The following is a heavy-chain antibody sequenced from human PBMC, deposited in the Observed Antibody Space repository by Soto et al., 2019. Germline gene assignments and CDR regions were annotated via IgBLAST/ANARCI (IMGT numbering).Heavy chain of an antibody. V-gene: IGHV4-59*01. Sequence: SETLSLTCTVSGGSISSYYWSWIRRPPGKGLEWIGYIYNSGSTHSNPSLQSRVTISVDTSKNQFSLKLSSVTAADTGIYYCARARITMVREVIKYNMDVWGQGTTVT. J-gene: IGHJ6*02. CDR3: ARARITMVREVIKYNMDV. CDR1: GGSISSYY. CDR2: IYNSGST. D-gene: IGHD3-10*01.